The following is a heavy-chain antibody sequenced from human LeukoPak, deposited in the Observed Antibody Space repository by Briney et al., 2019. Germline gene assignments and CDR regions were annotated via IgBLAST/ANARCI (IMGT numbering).Heavy chain of an antibody. CDR3: ARQTIDSSGWSSGIY. Sequence: SETLSLTCTVSGGSISSSSYYWGWIRQPPGKGLEWIGSIYYSGSTYYNPSLKSRVTISVDTSKNQFSLKLSSVTAADTAVYYCARQTIDSSGWSSGIYWGQGTLVTVSS. CDR1: GGSISSSSYY. D-gene: IGHD6-19*01. CDR2: IYYSGST. J-gene: IGHJ4*02. V-gene: IGHV4-39*01.